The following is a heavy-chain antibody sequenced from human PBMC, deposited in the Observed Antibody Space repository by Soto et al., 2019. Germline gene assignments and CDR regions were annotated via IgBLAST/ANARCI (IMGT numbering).Heavy chain of an antibody. V-gene: IGHV5-51*01. CDR1: VYSFTNYW. CDR2: IYPGDSDT. Sequence: GESLKISCKGSVYSFTNYWIGWVRQMPGKCLEWMGIIYPGDSDTXXSPSFQGXXTISAYKSTSTXSLQWXSLKASDTAMYYCARRGFRSECFDSCGQGTLVTVSX. CDR3: ARRGFRSECFDS. J-gene: IGHJ4*02.